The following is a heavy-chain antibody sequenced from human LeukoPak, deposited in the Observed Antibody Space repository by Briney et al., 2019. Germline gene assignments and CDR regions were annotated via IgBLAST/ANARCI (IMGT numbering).Heavy chain of an antibody. J-gene: IGHJ6*03. V-gene: IGHV1-8*01. CDR2: MNPNSGNT. CDR1: GYTFTSYD. D-gene: IGHD6-19*01. Sequence: GASVKVSCKASGYTFTSYDINCVRQATGQGLEWMGWMNPNSGNTGYAQKFQGRVTMTRNTSISTAYMELSSLRSEDTAVYYCALVRGSGWYPRYYYYYMDFWGKGTTVTVSS. CDR3: ALVRGSGWYPRYYYYYMDF.